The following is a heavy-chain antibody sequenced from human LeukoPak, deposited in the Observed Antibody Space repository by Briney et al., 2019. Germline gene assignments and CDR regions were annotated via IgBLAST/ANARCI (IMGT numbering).Heavy chain of an antibody. Sequence: GGSLRLSCAASGFTFSSYAMHWVRQAPGKGLEWVAVMSYDGSNKYYADSVKGRFTISRDNSKNTLYLQMNSLRAEDTAVYYCARDSDDPPFDYWGQGTLVTVSS. D-gene: IGHD1-1*01. CDR1: GFTFSSYA. V-gene: IGHV3-30-3*01. CDR2: MSYDGSNK. J-gene: IGHJ4*02. CDR3: ARDSDDPPFDY.